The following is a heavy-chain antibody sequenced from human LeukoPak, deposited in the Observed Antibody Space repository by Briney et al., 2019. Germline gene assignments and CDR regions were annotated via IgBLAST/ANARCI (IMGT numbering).Heavy chain of an antibody. CDR3: ARGGWALC. CDR2: IKLDGSEK. CDR1: GFTFSSYA. J-gene: IGHJ4*02. D-gene: IGHD1-26*01. Sequence: GSLRLSCAASGFTFSSYAMSWVRQAPGKGLEWVANIKLDGSEKNYVDSVKGRFTISRDNAKNSLYLQMNSLRAEDTAVYYCARGGWALCWGQGTLVTVSS. V-gene: IGHV3-7*03.